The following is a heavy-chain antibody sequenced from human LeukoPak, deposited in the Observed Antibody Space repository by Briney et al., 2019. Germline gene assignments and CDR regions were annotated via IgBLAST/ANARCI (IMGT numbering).Heavy chain of an antibody. CDR1: GGSFSGYY. CDR2: INHSGST. D-gene: IGHD3-3*01. Sequence: SETLSLTCAVYGGSFSGYYWSWIRQPPGKGLEWIGEINHSGSTFYNPSLKSRVTISVDTSKNQFSLKLISMTAADTAVYYCARAMNRSGDYLGFDPWGLGIVVTVSS. V-gene: IGHV4-34*01. CDR3: ARAMNRSGDYLGFDP. J-gene: IGHJ5*02.